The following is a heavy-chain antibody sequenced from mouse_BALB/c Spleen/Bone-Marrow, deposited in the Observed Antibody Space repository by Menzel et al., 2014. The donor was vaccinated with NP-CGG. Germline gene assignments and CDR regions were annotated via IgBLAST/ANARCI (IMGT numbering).Heavy chain of an antibody. CDR3: ARGIYYDSTWFAY. CDR2: ISTYSGNT. V-gene: IGHV1-67*01. Sequence: VQLQQSGPELVRSGVSVKISCKGSGYTFTDYAMHWVKQSHAKSLEWIGVISTYSGNTNYNQKFKGKATMTVDKSSSTAYMELARLTSEDSAIYYCARGIYYDSTWFAYWGQGTLVTVSA. J-gene: IGHJ3*01. D-gene: IGHD2-4*01. CDR1: GYTFTDYA.